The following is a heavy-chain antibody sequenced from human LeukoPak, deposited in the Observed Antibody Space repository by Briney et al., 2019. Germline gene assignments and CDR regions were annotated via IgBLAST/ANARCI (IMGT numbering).Heavy chain of an antibody. J-gene: IGHJ3*02. CDR3: ARDLEVEWEPDRGAFDI. CDR1: GYTFTSYD. Sequence: ASVKVSCKAPGYTFTSYDINWVRQATGQGLEWMGWMNPNSGNTGYAQKFQGRVTITRNTSISTAYMELSRLRSDDTAVYYCARDLEVEWEPDRGAFDIWGQGTMVTVSS. D-gene: IGHD1-26*01. CDR2: MNPNSGNT. V-gene: IGHV1-8*03.